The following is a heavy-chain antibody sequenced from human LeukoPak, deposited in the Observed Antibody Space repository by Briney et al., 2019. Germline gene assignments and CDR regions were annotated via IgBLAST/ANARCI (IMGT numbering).Heavy chain of an antibody. Sequence: PGGSLRLSCAASGFTFDDYAMHWVRQAPGKGLEWVSGISWNSGSIGYADSVKGRFTISRDNAKNSLYLQMNSLRAEDTALYYCAKDSGSFPSHFDYWGQGTLVTVSS. D-gene: IGHD1-26*01. J-gene: IGHJ4*02. CDR1: GFTFDDYA. CDR2: ISWNSGSI. CDR3: AKDSGSFPSHFDY. V-gene: IGHV3-9*01.